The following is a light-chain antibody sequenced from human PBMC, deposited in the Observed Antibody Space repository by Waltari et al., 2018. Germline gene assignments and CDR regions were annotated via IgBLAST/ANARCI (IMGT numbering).Light chain of an antibody. Sequence: QSVLTQPPSTSGTPGQRVTISCSGSTSNIGTNTVTWYQLLPGTAPKTVIFANYHRPSGVPDRFSASTSGTSASLVISGLQSEDEADYFCATWDDSLSGRVFGGGNKVTVL. CDR1: TSNIGTNT. J-gene: IGLJ3*02. CDR2: ANY. V-gene: IGLV1-44*01. CDR3: ATWDDSLSGRV.